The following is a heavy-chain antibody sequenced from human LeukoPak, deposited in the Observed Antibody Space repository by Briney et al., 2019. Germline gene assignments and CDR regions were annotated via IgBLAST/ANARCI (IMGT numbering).Heavy chain of an antibody. CDR1: GFTFSSYW. J-gene: IGHJ6*02. Sequence: PGGSLRLSCAASGFTFSSYWMHWVRQAPGKGLVWVSRINSDGSSTSYADSVKGRFTISRDNAKNTLYLQMNSLRAEDTAVYYCAKLSNSSSWYHPPQLYYYYYGMDVWGQGTTVTVSS. V-gene: IGHV3-74*01. CDR2: INSDGSST. CDR3: AKLSNSSSWYHPPQLYYYYYGMDV. D-gene: IGHD6-13*01.